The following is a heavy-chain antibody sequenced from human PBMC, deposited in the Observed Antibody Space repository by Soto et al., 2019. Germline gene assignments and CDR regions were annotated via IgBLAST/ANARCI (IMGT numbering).Heavy chain of an antibody. Sequence: SVKVSCKASGGTFSSYAISWVRQAPGQGLEWMGEIIPIFGTANYAQKFQGRVTVTADKSTSTAYMELSSLRSEDTAVYYCARERCSSTSCYPGWFDPWGQGTLVTVSS. CDR3: ARERCSSTSCYPGWFDP. D-gene: IGHD2-2*01. CDR2: IIPIFGTA. J-gene: IGHJ5*02. CDR1: GGTFSSYA. V-gene: IGHV1-69*06.